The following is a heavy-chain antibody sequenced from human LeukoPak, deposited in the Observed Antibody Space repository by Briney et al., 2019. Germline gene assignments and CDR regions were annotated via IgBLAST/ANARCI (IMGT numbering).Heavy chain of an antibody. CDR2: INHSGST. J-gene: IGHJ6*02. D-gene: IGHD1-14*01. CDR3: AGGGKAYGMDV. Sequence: SETLSLTCAVYGGSFSGYYWSWIRQPPGKGLEWIGEINHSGSTNYNPSLKSRVTISVDTSKNQFSLKLSSVTAADTAVYYCAGGGKAYGMDVWGQGTMVTVSS. V-gene: IGHV4-34*01. CDR1: GGSFSGYY.